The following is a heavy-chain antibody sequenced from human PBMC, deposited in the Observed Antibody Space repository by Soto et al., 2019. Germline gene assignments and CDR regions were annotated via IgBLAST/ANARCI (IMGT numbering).Heavy chain of an antibody. CDR2: IIPMFGTA. CDR1: GGTLSIYS. V-gene: IGHV1-69*01. CDR3: ARSVGVTTLSYLDY. J-gene: IGHJ4*02. D-gene: IGHD1-26*01. Sequence: QVHLVQSGAEVKKPGSSVKVSCKAAGGTLSIYSISWVRQAPGQGLEWMGGIIPMFGTATHTQNFQGRLTITADESTSTAYMELSSLRSEDTAVYFCARSVGVTTLSYLDYWGQGTLVTVSS.